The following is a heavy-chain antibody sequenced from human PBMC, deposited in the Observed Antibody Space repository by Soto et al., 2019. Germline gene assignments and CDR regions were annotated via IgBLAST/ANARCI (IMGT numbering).Heavy chain of an antibody. V-gene: IGHV1-69*01. CDR1: GGTFSSYA. D-gene: IGHD2-2*03. CDR3: ARDKRSGYCSSTSCSYYYYGMDV. CDR2: IIPIFGTA. J-gene: IGHJ6*02. Sequence: QVQLVQSGAEVKKPGSSVKVSCKASGGTFSSYAISWVRQAPGQGLEWMGGIIPIFGTANYAQKFQGRVTITADESTSTAYMELSSLRYEDTAVYYCARDKRSGYCSSTSCSYYYYGMDVWGQGPTVTVSS.